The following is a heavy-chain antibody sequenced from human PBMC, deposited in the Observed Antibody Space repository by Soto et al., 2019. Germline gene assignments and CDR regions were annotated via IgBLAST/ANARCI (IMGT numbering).Heavy chain of an antibody. J-gene: IGHJ6*02. V-gene: IGHV5-51*01. CDR1: GYSFTSYW. CDR3: ASYSYYYDGSGYYSHYYYGMDV. CDR2: IYPGDSDT. D-gene: IGHD3-22*01. Sequence: PGESLKISCKGSGYSFTSYWIGWVRQMPGKGLEWMGIIYPGDSDTRYSPSFQGQVTISADKSISTAYLQWSSLKASDTAMYYCASYSYYYDGSGYYSHYYYGMDVWGQGTTVTVS.